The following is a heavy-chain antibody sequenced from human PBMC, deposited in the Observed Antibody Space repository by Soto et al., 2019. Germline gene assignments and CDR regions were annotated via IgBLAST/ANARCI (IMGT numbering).Heavy chain of an antibody. CDR1: RYTFTGYY. D-gene: IGHD3-10*01. Sequence: ASVKVSWKACRYTFTGYYMHWVRQAPGQGLEWMGWINPNSGGTNYAQKFQGWVTMTRDTSISTAYMELSRLRSDDTAVYYCAREGNEITMVRGVIIHYYGMDVWGQGTTVTVSS. V-gene: IGHV1-2*04. CDR3: AREGNEITMVRGVIIHYYGMDV. J-gene: IGHJ6*02. CDR2: INPNSGGT.